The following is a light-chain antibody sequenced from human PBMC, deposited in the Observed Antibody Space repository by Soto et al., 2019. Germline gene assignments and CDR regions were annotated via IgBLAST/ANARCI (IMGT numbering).Light chain of an antibody. Sequence: QSVLTQPASVSGSPGQSITISCTGTSSDVGSYNLVSWYQQHPGKAPKLMIYEVSKRPSGVSNRFSGSKSGNTASLTISGLQAEDEADYYCCSYAGSITLYVCGTGTKVTVL. CDR3: CSYAGSITLYV. J-gene: IGLJ1*01. V-gene: IGLV2-23*02. CDR2: EVS. CDR1: SSDVGSYNL.